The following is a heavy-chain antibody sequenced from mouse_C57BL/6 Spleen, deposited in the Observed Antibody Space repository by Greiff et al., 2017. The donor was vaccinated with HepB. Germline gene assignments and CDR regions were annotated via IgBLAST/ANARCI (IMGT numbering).Heavy chain of an antibody. D-gene: IGHD1-1*01. CDR2: IYPGDGDT. V-gene: IGHV1-82*01. Sequence: VKVVESGPELVKPGASVKISCKASGYAFSSSWMNWVKQRPGKGLEWIGRIYPGDGDTNYNGKFKGKATLTADKSSSTAYMQLSSLTSEDSAVYFCARAAVLAPDYAMDYWGQGTSVTVSS. CDR1: GYAFSSSW. J-gene: IGHJ4*01. CDR3: ARAAVLAPDYAMDY.